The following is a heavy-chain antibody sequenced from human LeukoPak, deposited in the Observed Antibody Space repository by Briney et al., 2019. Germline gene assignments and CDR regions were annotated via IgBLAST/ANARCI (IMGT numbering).Heavy chain of an antibody. D-gene: IGHD3-22*01. CDR3: ARGYYDSSDFEYLQH. J-gene: IGHJ1*01. Sequence: ASVKVSCKASGHTFTSYDINWVRQATGQGLEWMGWMNPNSGNTAYAQKFQGRVTMTRDTSISTVYMELRRLRSDDTAVFYCARGYYDSSDFEYLQHWGQGTLVTVSS. CDR2: MNPNSGNT. V-gene: IGHV1-8*02. CDR1: GHTFTSYD.